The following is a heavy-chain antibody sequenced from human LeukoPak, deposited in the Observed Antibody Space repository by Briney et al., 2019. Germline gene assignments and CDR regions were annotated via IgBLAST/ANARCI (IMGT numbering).Heavy chain of an antibody. J-gene: IGHJ4*02. CDR3: ARGSVFPDY. D-gene: IGHD3-10*02. Sequence: SETLSLTCAVYGGSFSGYYWSWIRQPPGKGLEWIGEINHSGSTNYNPSLKSRVTISVDTSKNQFSPKLSSVTAADTAVYYCARGSVFPDYWGQGTLVTVSS. CDR1: GGSFSGYY. V-gene: IGHV4-34*01. CDR2: INHSGST.